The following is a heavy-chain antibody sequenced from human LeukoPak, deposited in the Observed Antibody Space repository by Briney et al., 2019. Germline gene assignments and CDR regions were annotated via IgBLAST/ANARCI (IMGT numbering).Heavy chain of an antibody. CDR3: TRAPSGGGAFDI. V-gene: IGHV3-21*01. CDR2: ISSSSSYI. CDR1: GFTFSSYA. D-gene: IGHD1-14*01. J-gene: IGHJ3*02. Sequence: GGSLRLSCAASGFTFSSYAMSWVRQAPGKGLEWVSSISSSSSYIYYADSVKGRFTISRDNAKNSLYLQMNSLRAEDTAVYYCTRAPSGGGAFDIWGQGTMVTVSS.